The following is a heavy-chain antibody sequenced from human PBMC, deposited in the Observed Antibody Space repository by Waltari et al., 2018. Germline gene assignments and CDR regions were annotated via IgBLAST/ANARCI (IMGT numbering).Heavy chain of an antibody. Sequence: LSCAASGFTFSSYAIHWVRQAPGKGLEWVTTISDDGGNKYYADSVKGRFTISRDNSKNTLYLQMNSLRPEDTAVYYCGRGKYMYYYDSSGFDYWGQGTLVTVSS. J-gene: IGHJ4*02. V-gene: IGHV3-30*01. CDR1: GFTFSSYA. D-gene: IGHD3-22*01. CDR2: ISDDGGNK. CDR3: GRGKYMYYYDSSGFDY.